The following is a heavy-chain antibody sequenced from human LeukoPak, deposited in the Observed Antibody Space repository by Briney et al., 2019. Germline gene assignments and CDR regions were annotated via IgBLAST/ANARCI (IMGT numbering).Heavy chain of an antibody. Sequence: PSQTLSLTCTVSGGSISSGSYYWSWIRQPAGKGLEWIGRIYTSGSTNYNPSLKSRVTISVDTSKNQFSLKLSSVTAADTAVYYCARYISDHYYGSGSYWFDYWGQGTLVTVSS. CDR3: ARYISDHYYGSGSYWFDY. CDR2: IYTSGST. V-gene: IGHV4-61*02. D-gene: IGHD3-10*01. J-gene: IGHJ4*02. CDR1: GGSISSGSYY.